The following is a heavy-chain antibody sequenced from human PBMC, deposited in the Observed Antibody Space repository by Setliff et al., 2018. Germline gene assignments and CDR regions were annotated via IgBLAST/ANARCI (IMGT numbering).Heavy chain of an antibody. J-gene: IGHJ4*02. CDR1: GASITSGGFY. D-gene: IGHD1-26*01. CDR2: ISPSGST. CDR3: ARSPSSGAYWNPRPFYSDY. Sequence: PSETLSLTCSVSGASITSGGFYWTWIRQPAGKGLEWIGHISPSGSTTYNPSVKSRVTISLDTSKNHFSLKLDSVTAADTALYYCARSPSSGAYWNPRPFYSDYWAQGTLVTSPQ. V-gene: IGHV4-61*09.